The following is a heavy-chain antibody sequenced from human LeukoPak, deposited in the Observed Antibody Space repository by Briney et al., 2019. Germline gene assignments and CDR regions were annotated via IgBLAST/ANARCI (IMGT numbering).Heavy chain of an antibody. J-gene: IGHJ4*02. Sequence: GRSLRLSCAASGFTFDDYAMHWVRQAPGKGLEWVSGISWNSGSIGYADSVKGRFTISRDNAKNSLYLQMNSLRAEDTVLYYCAKGRGWYYFDYWGQGTLVTVSS. CDR3: AKGRGWYYFDY. D-gene: IGHD6-19*01. V-gene: IGHV3-9*01. CDR1: GFTFDDYA. CDR2: ISWNSGSI.